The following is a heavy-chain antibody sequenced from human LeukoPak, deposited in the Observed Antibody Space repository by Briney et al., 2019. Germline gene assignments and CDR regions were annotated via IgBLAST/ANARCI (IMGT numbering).Heavy chain of an antibody. J-gene: IGHJ1*01. D-gene: IGHD3-10*01. Sequence: SVKVSCKASGGTFNSYAYTWVRQAPGRGLEWMGRIVPILPMTDYAQNFQGRVSITADKSTSTAYMELNFLRSEDTAVYFCARGGSSPRRFFQHWGQGTLVIVSS. V-gene: IGHV1-69*04. CDR1: GGTFNSYA. CDR3: ARGGSSPRRFFQH. CDR2: IVPILPMT.